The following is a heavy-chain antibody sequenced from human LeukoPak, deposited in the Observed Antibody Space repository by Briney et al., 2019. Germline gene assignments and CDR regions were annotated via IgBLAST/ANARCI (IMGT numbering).Heavy chain of an antibody. CDR3: ARGGRVAAAGRYNWFDP. Sequence: PSETLSLTCAVYGGSFSGYYWSWIRQPPGKGLEWIGEINHSGSTNYNPSLKSRVTISVDTSKNQFSLKLSSATAADTAVYYCARGGRVAAAGRYNWFDPWGQGTLVTVSS. CDR1: GGSFSGYY. V-gene: IGHV4-34*01. CDR2: INHSGST. D-gene: IGHD6-13*01. J-gene: IGHJ5*02.